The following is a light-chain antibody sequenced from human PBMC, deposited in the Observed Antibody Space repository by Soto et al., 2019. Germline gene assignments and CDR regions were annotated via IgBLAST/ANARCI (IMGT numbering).Light chain of an antibody. Sequence: EIVLTQSPGTLSVSPGERATLSCRASQSVSDGYLARYQQKPGQAPRLLIYEASTRATGIPDRFSGSGSGTDFTLTSSRLEPEDFAVYYCQHYGGSPRTFGQGTKVEAK. V-gene: IGKV3-20*01. J-gene: IGKJ1*01. CDR1: QSVSDGY. CDR3: QHYGGSPRT. CDR2: EAS.